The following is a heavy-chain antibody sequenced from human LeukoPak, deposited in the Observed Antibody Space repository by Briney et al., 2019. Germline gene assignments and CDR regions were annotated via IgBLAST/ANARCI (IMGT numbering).Heavy chain of an antibody. D-gene: IGHD1-1*01. V-gene: IGHV1-24*01. CDR2: FDPEDGET. CDR1: GYTLTELS. CDR3: ATANWNDGRSFDY. J-gene: IGHJ4*02. Sequence: ASVKVSCKVSGYTLTELSMHWVRQAPGKGLEWMGGFDPEDGETIYAQKFQGRVTITEDTSTDTAYMELSSLRSEDTAVYYCATANWNDGRSFDYWGQGTLVTVSS.